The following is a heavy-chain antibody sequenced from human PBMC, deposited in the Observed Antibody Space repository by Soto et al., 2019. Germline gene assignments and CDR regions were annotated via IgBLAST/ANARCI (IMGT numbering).Heavy chain of an antibody. J-gene: IGHJ6*02. D-gene: IGHD6-6*01. Sequence: PXETLYLTCSVSGCSIRTYYWNWIRQPPGVGLEWIAYIHYSGVTNYSPSLRGRVSISIDRSNNEFSLKVSSVTAADTAVYYCARDRAEGSSSTPAGGMDVWGPGTTVTVSS. CDR2: IHYSGVT. CDR1: GCSIRTYY. V-gene: IGHV4-59*01. CDR3: ARDRAEGSSSTPAGGMDV.